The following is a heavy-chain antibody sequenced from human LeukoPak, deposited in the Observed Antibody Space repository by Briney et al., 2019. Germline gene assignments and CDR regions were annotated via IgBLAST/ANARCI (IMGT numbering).Heavy chain of an antibody. J-gene: IGHJ4*02. D-gene: IGHD1-26*01. Sequence: SETLSLTCTVSGGSISSGSYYWSWIRQPAGKGLEWIGRIYTSGSTNYNPSLKSRVTISVDTSKNQFSLKLSSVTAADTAVYYCGRGVGYGARGPLVPVS. CDR3: GRGVGY. CDR1: GGSISSGSYY. CDR2: IYTSGST. V-gene: IGHV4-61*02.